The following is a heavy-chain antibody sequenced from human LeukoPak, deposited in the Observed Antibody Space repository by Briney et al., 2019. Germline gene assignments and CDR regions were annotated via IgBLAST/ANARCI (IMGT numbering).Heavy chain of an antibody. CDR1: GGSFSGYY. CDR2: INHSGST. D-gene: IGHD2-21*02. J-gene: IGHJ4*02. CDR3: ARVVTAPTHYFDY. V-gene: IGHV4-34*01. Sequence: TSETLSLTCAVYGGSFSGYYWSWIRQPPGKGLEWIGEINHSGSTNYNPSLESRVTISVDTSKNQFSLKLSSVTAADTAVYYCARVVTAPTHYFDYWGQGTLVTVSS.